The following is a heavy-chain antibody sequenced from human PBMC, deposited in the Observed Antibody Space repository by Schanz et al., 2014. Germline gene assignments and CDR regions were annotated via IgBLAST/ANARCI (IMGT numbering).Heavy chain of an antibody. CDR1: GFTFSSYG. V-gene: IGHV3-30*18. J-gene: IGHJ4*02. D-gene: IGHD6-13*01. CDR3: AKGRYSSSWFYFDY. Sequence: ESGGGVVQPGRSLRLSCAASGFTFSSYGMHWVRPAPGKGLEWVAVISYDGSNKYYADSVKGRFTISRDNSKNTLYLQMNSLRAEDTAVYYCAKGRYSSSWFYFDYWGQGILVTVSS. CDR2: ISYDGSNK.